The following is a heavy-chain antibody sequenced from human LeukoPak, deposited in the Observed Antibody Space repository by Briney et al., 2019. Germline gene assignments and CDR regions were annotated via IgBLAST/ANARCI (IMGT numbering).Heavy chain of an antibody. J-gene: IGHJ4*02. CDR1: GGSISSYY. Sequence: TSETLSLTCTVSGGSISSYYWSWIRQPPGKGLEWIGYISYSGSTNYNPSLKSRVTISVDTSKNQLSLKLNSVTAADTAVYYCARRHITIFGVVMDYWGQGTLVTVSS. V-gene: IGHV4-59*01. CDR3: ARRHITIFGVVMDY. D-gene: IGHD3-3*01. CDR2: ISYSGST.